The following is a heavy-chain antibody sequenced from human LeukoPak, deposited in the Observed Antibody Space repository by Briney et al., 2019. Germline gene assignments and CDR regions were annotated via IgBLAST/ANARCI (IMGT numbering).Heavy chain of an antibody. CDR3: ARDSSGYYYVGAYYYYGMDV. V-gene: IGHV3-48*02. CDR1: GFTFSSYS. D-gene: IGHD3-22*01. Sequence: PGGSLRLSCAASGFTFSSYSMNWVRQAPGKGLEWVSYISSSSSTIYYADSVKGRFTISRDNAKNSLYLQMNSLRDEDTAVYYCARDSSGYYYVGAYYYYGMDVWAKGPRSPSP. CDR2: ISSSSSTI. J-gene: IGHJ6*02.